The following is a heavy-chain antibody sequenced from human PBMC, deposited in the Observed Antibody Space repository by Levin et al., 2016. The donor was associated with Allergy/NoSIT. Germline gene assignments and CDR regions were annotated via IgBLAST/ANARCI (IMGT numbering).Heavy chain of an antibody. Sequence: WIRQPPGKALEWLALIYWNDDKRYSPSLKSRLTITKDTSKNQVVLTMTNMDPVDTATYYCAHSGHYYDSSGYFTGPFDYWGQGTLVTVSS. CDR2: IYWNDDK. J-gene: IGHJ4*02. CDR3: AHSGHYYDSSGYFTGPFDY. D-gene: IGHD3-22*01. V-gene: IGHV2-5*01.